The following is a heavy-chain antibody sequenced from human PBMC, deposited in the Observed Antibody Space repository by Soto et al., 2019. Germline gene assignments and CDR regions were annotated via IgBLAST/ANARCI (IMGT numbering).Heavy chain of an antibody. CDR1: GGSISSGGYY. V-gene: IGHV4-31*03. Sequence: SETLSLTCTVSGGSISSGGYYWSWIRQHPGKGLEWIGYIYYSGSTYYNPSLKSRVTISVDTSKNQFSLKLSSVTAADTAVYYCARTPVPAASNGMDVWGQGTTVTVSS. D-gene: IGHD2-2*01. CDR3: ARTPVPAASNGMDV. J-gene: IGHJ6*02. CDR2: IYYSGST.